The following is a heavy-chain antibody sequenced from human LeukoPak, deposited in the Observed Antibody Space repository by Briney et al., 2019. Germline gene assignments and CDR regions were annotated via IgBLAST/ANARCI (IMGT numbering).Heavy chain of an antibody. CDR3: ASPDYGGNRDAFDI. CDR2: INHSGST. V-gene: IGHV4-34*01. Sequence: PSETLSLTCAVYGGSVSGYYWSWIRQPPGKGLEWIGEINHSGSTNYNPSLKSRVTISVDTSKNQFSLKLSSVTAADTAVYYCASPDYGGNRDAFDIWGQGTMVTVSS. CDR1: GGSVSGYY. J-gene: IGHJ3*02. D-gene: IGHD4-23*01.